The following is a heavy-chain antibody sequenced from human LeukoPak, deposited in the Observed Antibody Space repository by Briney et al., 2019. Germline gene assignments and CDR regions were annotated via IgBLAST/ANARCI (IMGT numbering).Heavy chain of an antibody. Sequence: PSETLSLTCTVSGGSISSSSYYWGWIRQPPGKGLEWIGSIYYSGSTYCTPSLKSRVTISVDTSKNQFSLKLSSVTAADTAVYYCARSPVGWSKNFDYWGQGTLVTVSS. CDR2: IYYSGST. D-gene: IGHD6-19*01. J-gene: IGHJ4*02. CDR3: ARSPVGWSKNFDY. V-gene: IGHV4-39*01. CDR1: GGSISSSSYY.